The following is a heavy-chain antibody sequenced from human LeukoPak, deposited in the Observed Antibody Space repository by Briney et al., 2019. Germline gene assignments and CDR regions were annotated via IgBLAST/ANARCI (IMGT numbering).Heavy chain of an antibody. D-gene: IGHD3-16*01. J-gene: IGHJ4*02. V-gene: IGHV3-53*01. CDR1: GFIVSGDF. Sequence: GGSLRLSCAASGFIVSGDFMSWVRQAPGKGLEWVSVIYSDGSTYYADSVKGRFTISRDNSKNTLDLQMTGLRAEDTAVYYCARERGGGRDSPWFDYWGQGILVTVSS. CDR3: ARERGGGRDSPWFDY. CDR2: IYSDGST.